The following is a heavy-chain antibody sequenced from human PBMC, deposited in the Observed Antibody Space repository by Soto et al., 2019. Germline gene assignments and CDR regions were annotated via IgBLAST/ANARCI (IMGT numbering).Heavy chain of an antibody. J-gene: IGHJ6*02. CDR2: ISYDGSNK. V-gene: IGHV3-30*18. CDR1: GFTFSSYG. D-gene: IGHD6-13*01. Sequence: ESVGGVVQPGRSLRLSCAASGFTFSSYGMHWVRQAPGKGLEWVAVISYDGSNKYYADSVKGRFTISRDNSKNTLYLQMNSLRAEDTAVYYCAKDLATAAGKGGGGNYYYYYGMDVWGQGTTVTVSS. CDR3: AKDLATAAGKGGGGNYYYYYGMDV.